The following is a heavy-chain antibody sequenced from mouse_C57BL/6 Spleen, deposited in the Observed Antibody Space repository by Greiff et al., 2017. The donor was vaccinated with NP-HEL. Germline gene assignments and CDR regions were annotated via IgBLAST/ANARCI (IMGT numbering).Heavy chain of an antibody. D-gene: IGHD1-1*01. V-gene: IGHV1-42*01. J-gene: IGHJ1*03. CDR2: INPSTGGT. CDR1: GYSFTGYY. CDR3: ARAITTAQRGYFDV. Sequence: EVKLVESGPELVKPGASVKISCKASGYSFTGYYMNWVKQSPEKSLEWIGEINPSTGGTTYNQKFKAKATLTVDKSSSTAFMQLKSLTSEDSAVYYCARAITTAQRGYFDVWGTGTTVTVSS.